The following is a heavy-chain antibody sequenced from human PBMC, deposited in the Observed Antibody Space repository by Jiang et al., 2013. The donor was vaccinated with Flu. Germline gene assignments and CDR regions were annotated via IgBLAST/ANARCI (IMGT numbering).Heavy chain of an antibody. V-gene: IGHV4-4*02. D-gene: IGHD2-15*01. CDR1: GGSISNSDW. J-gene: IGHJ4*02. CDR2: IHRYGST. CDR3: ARNAIVVDRPDYFDC. Sequence: GLVKPSGTLSLTCTVSGGSISNSDWWSWVRQAPGKGLEWIGEIHRYGSTNYNPSLMSRVTISLDNSKNQLSLRLRSVTAADTAMYYCARNAIVVDRPDYFDCWGQGTPGHRLL.